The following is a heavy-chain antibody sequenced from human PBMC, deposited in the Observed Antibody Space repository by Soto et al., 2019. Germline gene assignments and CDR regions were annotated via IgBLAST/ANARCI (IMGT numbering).Heavy chain of an antibody. Sequence: SETLSLTCTVSGGSISSYYWSWIRQPPGKGLEWIGYIYYSGSTNYNPSLKSRVTISVETSKNQFSLKLSSVTAADTAVYYCARDNGIAARRLDYWGQGTLVTVSS. CDR1: GGSISSYY. D-gene: IGHD6-6*01. CDR3: ARDNGIAARRLDY. J-gene: IGHJ4*02. V-gene: IGHV4-59*01. CDR2: IYYSGST.